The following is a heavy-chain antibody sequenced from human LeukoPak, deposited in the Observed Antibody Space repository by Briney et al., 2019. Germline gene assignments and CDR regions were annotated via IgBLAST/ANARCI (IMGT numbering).Heavy chain of an antibody. Sequence: PGGSLRLSCAASGFTFSSFSMNWVRQAPGKGLEWVANIKQDGSEKYYVDSVKGRFTISRDNAKNSLYLQMDSLRAEDTAVYYCVKNWDYWGQGTLVTVSS. CDR2: IKQDGSEK. J-gene: IGHJ4*02. D-gene: IGHD2/OR15-2a*01. CDR3: VKNWDY. V-gene: IGHV3-7*01. CDR1: GFTFSSFS.